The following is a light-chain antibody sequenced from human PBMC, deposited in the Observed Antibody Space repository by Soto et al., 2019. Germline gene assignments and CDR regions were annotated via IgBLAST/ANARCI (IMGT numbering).Light chain of an antibody. CDR1: ASNIARST. CDR2: ANS. J-gene: IGLJ1*01. Sequence: QSVLTQPPSASGTPGQRVTISCSGSASNIARSTVSWYQQFPGAAPKLLIYANSQRPLGVPVRFSGSKSDTSASLAISGLQSEDEADYYCATWTDGVFVFGIGTKLTVL. CDR3: ATWTDGVFV. V-gene: IGLV1-44*01.